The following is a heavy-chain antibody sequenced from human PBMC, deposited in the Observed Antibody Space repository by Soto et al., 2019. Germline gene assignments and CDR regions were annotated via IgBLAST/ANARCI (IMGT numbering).Heavy chain of an antibody. CDR2: MNPNSGNT. D-gene: IGHD3-22*01. J-gene: IGHJ4*02. CDR1: GYTFTSYS. CDR3: ARGRPRWDSSGYYWGY. Sequence: GAPVEVSCKASGYTFTSYSINWVRQATGQGLEWMGWMNPNSGNTGYAQKFQGRVTMTRNTSISTAYMELSSLRSEDTAVYYCARGRPRWDSSGYYWGYWGQGTLVTVSS. V-gene: IGHV1-8*01.